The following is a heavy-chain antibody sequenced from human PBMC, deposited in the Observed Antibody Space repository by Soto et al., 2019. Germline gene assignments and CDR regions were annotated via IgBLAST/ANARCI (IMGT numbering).Heavy chain of an antibody. V-gene: IGHV3-23*01. CDR1: VFTFSSDA. D-gene: IGHD3-16*01. CDR3: AKEGWDMITFGGVRY. CDR2: ISGSGGST. J-gene: IGHJ4*02. Sequence: WWSLRLSCAASVFTFSSDAMSWVRQAPGKGLEWVSAISGSGGSTYYADSVKGRFTISRDNSKNTLYLQMNSLRAEDTAVYYCAKEGWDMITFGGVRYWGQGTLVTVSS.